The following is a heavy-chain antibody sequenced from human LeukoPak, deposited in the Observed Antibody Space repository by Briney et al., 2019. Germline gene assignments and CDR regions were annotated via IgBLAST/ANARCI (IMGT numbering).Heavy chain of an antibody. CDR2: IKEDGSEQ. CDR1: GFSFSRYW. D-gene: IGHD1-14*01. V-gene: IGHV3-7*01. CDR3: ARDSFETDIDY. J-gene: IGHJ4*02. Sequence: GGSLRLSCVASGFSFSRYWMSWVRQAPGKGLEWVANIKEDGSEQYYADSLKGRFTISRDNVKNSLYLHINSLRAEDTAVYYCARDSFETDIDYWGQGTLDTVSS.